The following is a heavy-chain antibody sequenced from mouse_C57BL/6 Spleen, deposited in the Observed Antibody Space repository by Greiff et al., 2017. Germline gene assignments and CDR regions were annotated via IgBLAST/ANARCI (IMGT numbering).Heavy chain of an antibody. Sequence: QVQLQQPGTELVKPGASVKLSCKASGYTFTSYWMHWVKQRPGQGLEWIGNINPSNGGTNYNEKFKSKATLTVDKSSSTAYMQLSSLTSEDSAVYYCARASITTVVEPWYFDVWGTGTTVTVSS. CDR1: GYTFTSYW. V-gene: IGHV1-53*01. CDR2: INPSNGGT. CDR3: ARASITTVVEPWYFDV. D-gene: IGHD1-1*01. J-gene: IGHJ1*03.